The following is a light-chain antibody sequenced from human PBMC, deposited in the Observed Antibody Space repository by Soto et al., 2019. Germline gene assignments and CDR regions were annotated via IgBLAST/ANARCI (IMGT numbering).Light chain of an antibody. CDR3: FSYTSSGTDV. CDR2: EVS. Sequence: QSALTQPASVSGSPGHSITISFTGTSSHVGNYKSVSWYQQHPSNAPKLMIYEVSTRPSGVSNRFSGSKSGNTASLTISGLQAEDETDYYCFSYTSSGTDVFGPGTKVTVL. J-gene: IGLJ1*01. CDR1: SSHVGNYKS. V-gene: IGLV2-14*01.